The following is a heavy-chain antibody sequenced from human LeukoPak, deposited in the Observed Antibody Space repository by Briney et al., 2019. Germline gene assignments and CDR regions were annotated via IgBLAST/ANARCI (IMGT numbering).Heavy chain of an antibody. J-gene: IGHJ4*02. Sequence: GESLKISCKGSGYTFTTYWIGWVRQMPGKGLEWVGIIYPGDSDPRYSPSFQGQVTISADKSISTAYLQWSSLKASDTAMYYCARHTHSSGWSNYFDYWGQGTLVTVSS. D-gene: IGHD6-19*01. CDR2: IYPGDSDP. CDR3: ARHTHSSGWSNYFDY. V-gene: IGHV5-51*01. CDR1: GYTFTTYW.